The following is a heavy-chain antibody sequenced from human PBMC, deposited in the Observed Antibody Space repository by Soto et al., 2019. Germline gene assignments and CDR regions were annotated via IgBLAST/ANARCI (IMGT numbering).Heavy chain of an antibody. CDR3: ARGLGGRMDD. D-gene: IGHD3-16*01. J-gene: IGHJ6*02. Sequence: QVQLVQSGAEVKKPGSSVRVSCKASGTIFSSYTISWVRQAPGQGLEWMGRIIPILGETNSAQKFQDRATLTADNSTNTSYIELNSLRLEDTAVYYWARGLGGRMDDWGQGNTVTVSS. CDR2: IIPILGET. CDR1: GTIFSSYT. V-gene: IGHV1-69*08.